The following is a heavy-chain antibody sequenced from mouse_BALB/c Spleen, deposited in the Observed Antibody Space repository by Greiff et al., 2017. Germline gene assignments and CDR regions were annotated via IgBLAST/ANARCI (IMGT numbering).Heavy chain of an antibody. CDR3: ARRSSYDYAMDY. V-gene: IGHV5-6-2*01. D-gene: IGHD1-1*01. CDR1: GFTFSSYY. J-gene: IGHJ4*01. CDR2: INSNGGST. Sequence: EVNVVESGGGLVKLGGSLKLSCAASGFTFSSYYMSWVRQTPEKRLELVAAINSNGGSTYYPDTVKGRFTISRDNAKNTLYLQMSSLKSEDTALYYCARRSSYDYAMDYWGQGTSVTVSS.